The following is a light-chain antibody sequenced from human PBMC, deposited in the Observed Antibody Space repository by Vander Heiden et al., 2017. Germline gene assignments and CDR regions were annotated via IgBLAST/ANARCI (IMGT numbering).Light chain of an antibody. CDR1: QGISNY. J-gene: IGKJ2*01. Sequence: DIQMTQSPSSLSASVGDRVTITCQASQGISNYLNWYQQKPGKAPKLLIYDASNLETGVPSRFSGSGSGTYFTFTISSLQPEDIATYYCQQDDNLPRTFGQGTKLEIK. V-gene: IGKV1-33*01. CDR2: DAS. CDR3: QQDDNLPRT.